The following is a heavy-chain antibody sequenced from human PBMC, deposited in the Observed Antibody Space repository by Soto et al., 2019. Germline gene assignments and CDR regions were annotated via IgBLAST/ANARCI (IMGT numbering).Heavy chain of an antibody. V-gene: IGHV3-30*18. CDR1: GFTFSSYG. Sequence: GGSLRLSCAASGFTFSSYGMHRVRQAPGKGLEWVAVISYDGSNKYYADSVKGRFTISRDNSKNTLYLRMNSLRAEDTAVYYCAKDELRNAFDIWGQGTMVTVSS. CDR3: AKDELRNAFDI. D-gene: IGHD1-7*01. CDR2: ISYDGSNK. J-gene: IGHJ3*02.